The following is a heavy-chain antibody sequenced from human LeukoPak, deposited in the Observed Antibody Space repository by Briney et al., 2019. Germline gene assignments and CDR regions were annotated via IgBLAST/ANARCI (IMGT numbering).Heavy chain of an antibody. J-gene: IGHJ4*02. CDR1: GGSISSGGYY. Sequence: SQTLSLTCTVSGGSISSGGYYWSWIRQPPGKGLEWIGYTYHSGSTYYNPSLKSRVTISVDRSKNQFSLKLSSVTAADTAVYYCARGLGYCSGGSCHIFDYWGQGTLVTVSS. CDR2: TYHSGST. CDR3: ARGLGYCSGGSCHIFDY. V-gene: IGHV4-30-2*01. D-gene: IGHD2-15*01.